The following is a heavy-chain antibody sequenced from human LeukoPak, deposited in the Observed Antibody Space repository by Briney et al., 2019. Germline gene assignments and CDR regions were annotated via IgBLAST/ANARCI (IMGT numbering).Heavy chain of an antibody. J-gene: IGHJ4*02. CDR3: ARGSDGSSFPHFDY. V-gene: IGHV6-1*01. Sequence: SQTLPLTCAISGDSVSSNSAACNWIRQSPSRGLEWLGRTYYRSKWYNDYAVSVKIRITINPDTSKNQFSLQLNSVTPEDTAVYYCARGSDGSSFPHFDYWGQGTLVTVSS. D-gene: IGHD6-6*01. CDR2: TYYRSKWYN. CDR1: GDSVSSNSAA.